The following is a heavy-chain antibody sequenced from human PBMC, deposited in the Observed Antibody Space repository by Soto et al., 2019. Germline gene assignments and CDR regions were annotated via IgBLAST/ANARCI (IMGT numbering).Heavy chain of an antibody. CDR2: IYYSGST. J-gene: IGHJ3*02. D-gene: IGHD3-16*02. Sequence: QVQLQESGPGLVKPSQTLSLTCTVSGGSISSGGYYWSWIRQHPGKGLEWIGYIYYSGSTYYNPSLKSRVTISVDTSKNQFSLKLSSVTAADTAVYYCAMLSTYYDYIWGSYRIDAFDIWGQGTMVTVSS. CDR1: GGSISSGGYY. V-gene: IGHV4-31*03. CDR3: AMLSTYYDYIWGSYRIDAFDI.